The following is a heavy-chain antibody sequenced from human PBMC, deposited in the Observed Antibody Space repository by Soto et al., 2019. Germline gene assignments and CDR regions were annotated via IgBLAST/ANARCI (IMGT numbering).Heavy chain of an antibody. Sequence: EVQLLESGGKLVQPGGSLTLSCAASGFTFSTYAMAWVRQAPGKGLEWVSGVSASGLNTDYADPVKGRFYISRDNSKNTVSLHMNSLRAEDTALYYCAQDRPRRTSGYFFDYWVQGTPVTVSS. V-gene: IGHV3-23*01. J-gene: IGHJ4*02. CDR3: AQDRPRRTSGYFFDY. CDR2: VSASGLNT. D-gene: IGHD1-1*01. CDR1: GFTFSTYA.